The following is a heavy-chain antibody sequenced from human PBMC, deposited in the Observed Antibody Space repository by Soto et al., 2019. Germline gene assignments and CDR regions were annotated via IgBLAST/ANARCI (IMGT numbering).Heavy chain of an antibody. J-gene: IGHJ4*02. CDR3: ARGYCSGNGCSHYFDY. Sequence: QVQLVQSGAEVKKPGASVKVSCKASGYTFTGNYIHWVRQAPGQGLEWMALINPTSGGTNYAQKFQGRVTMTWDTSISTAYMELSRLRSDDTAIYYCARGYCSGNGCSHYFDYWGQGTLVTVSS. CDR2: INPTSGGT. D-gene: IGHD2-2*01. V-gene: IGHV1-2*02. CDR1: GYTFTGNY.